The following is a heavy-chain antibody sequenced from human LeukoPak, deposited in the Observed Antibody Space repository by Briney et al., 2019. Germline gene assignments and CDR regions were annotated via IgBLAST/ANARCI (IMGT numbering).Heavy chain of an antibody. CDR2: ISSSGSTI. Sequence: GGSLRLSCAASGFTFSDYYMSWIRQAPGKGLEWVSYISSSGSTIYYADSVKGRFTISRDNAKNSLYLQMNSLRAEDTAVYYCARDPPYYYDSSGPPDYWGQGTLVTVSS. CDR3: ARDPPYYYDSSGPPDY. CDR1: GFTFSDYY. J-gene: IGHJ4*02. V-gene: IGHV3-11*01. D-gene: IGHD3-22*01.